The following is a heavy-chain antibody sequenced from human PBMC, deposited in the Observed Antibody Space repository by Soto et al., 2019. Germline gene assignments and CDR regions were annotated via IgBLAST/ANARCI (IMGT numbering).Heavy chain of an antibody. CDR3: ARGVGPPTVTRYYYYYYGMDV. CDR1: GGSFIGYY. J-gene: IGHJ6*02. CDR2: INHSGST. D-gene: IGHD4-4*01. Sequence: KPSETLSLTCAVYGGSFIGYYCIFIRHPPFKWLEWIGEINHSGSTNYNPSLKSRVTISVDTSENQFSLKLSSVTAADTAVYYCARGVGPPTVTRYYYYYYGMDVWGQGTTVTVSS. V-gene: IGHV4-34*01.